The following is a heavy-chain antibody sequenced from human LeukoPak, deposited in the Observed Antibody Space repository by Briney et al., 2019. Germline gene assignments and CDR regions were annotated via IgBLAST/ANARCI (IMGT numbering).Heavy chain of an antibody. CDR1: GFTFDDYA. J-gene: IGHJ6*03. Sequence: SGGSLRLSCAASGFTFDDYAMHWVRQAPGKGLEWVSLISWDGGSTYYADSVKGRFTISRDNSKNSLYLQMNSLRAEDTALYYCAKGPASEDGYSWGHYYYYMDVWGKGTTVTVSS. CDR2: ISWDGGST. V-gene: IGHV3-43D*03. D-gene: IGHD5-24*01. CDR3: AKGPASEDGYSWGHYYYYMDV.